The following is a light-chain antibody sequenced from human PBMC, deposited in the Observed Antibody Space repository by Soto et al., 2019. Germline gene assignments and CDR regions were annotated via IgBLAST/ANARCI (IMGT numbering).Light chain of an antibody. J-gene: IGKJ4*01. V-gene: IGKV3D-11*01. CDR2: DVS. CDR3: QQRSNWHSLT. Sequence: EIVMTQSPDTLSVSPGERSPLTCMAGKGVTTKFAWYQQKSCQSPRLLVYDVSIRATGVPARFSGSGSETDFTLTISSLEPEDSAVYYCQQRSNWHSLTFGGGTKVDIK. CDR1: KGVTTK.